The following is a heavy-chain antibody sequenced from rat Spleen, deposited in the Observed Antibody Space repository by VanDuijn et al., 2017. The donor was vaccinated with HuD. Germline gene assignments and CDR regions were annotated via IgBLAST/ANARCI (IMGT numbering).Heavy chain of an antibody. Sequence: EVQLVESGGGLVQPGRSLKLSCAASGLSFSNYDMAWVRQAPTKGLEWVASISYDGTATYYRDSVKGRFTISRDNAKNTQYLQMDSLRSEDTATYYCARLPGPLDYWGQGVMVTVSS. V-gene: IGHV5-29*01. CDR2: ISYDGTAT. D-gene: IGHD1-4*01. CDR3: ARLPGPLDY. CDR1: GLSFSNYD. J-gene: IGHJ2*01.